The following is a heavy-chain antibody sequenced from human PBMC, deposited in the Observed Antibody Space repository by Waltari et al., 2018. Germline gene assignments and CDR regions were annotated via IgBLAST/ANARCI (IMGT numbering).Heavy chain of an antibody. D-gene: IGHD2-2*01. CDR1: GGSISSSSYY. J-gene: IGHJ4*02. V-gene: IGHV4-39*07. CDR2: IYYSGST. Sequence: QLQLQESGPGLVKPSETLSLTCTVSGGSISSSSYYWGWVRQPPGKGLEWIGSIYYSGSTYYNPSLKSRVTISVDTSKNQFSLRVSSVTAADTAVFYRARMVRGYCSSTSCHTDHWGQGTLVTVSS. CDR3: ARMVRGYCSSTSCHTDH.